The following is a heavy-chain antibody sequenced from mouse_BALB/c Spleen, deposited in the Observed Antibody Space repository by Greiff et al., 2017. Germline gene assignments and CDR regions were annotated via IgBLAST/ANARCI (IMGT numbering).Heavy chain of an antibody. CDR1: GFTFSSYT. V-gene: IGHV5-6-4*01. J-gene: IGHJ2*01. Sequence: EVQVVESGGGLVKPGGSLKLSCAASGFTFSSYTMSWVRQTPEKRLEWVATISSGGSYTYYPDSVKGRFTISRDNAKNALYLQMSSLKSEDTAMYYCTRASYFDYWGQGTTLTVSS. CDR2: ISSGGSYT. CDR3: TRASYFDY.